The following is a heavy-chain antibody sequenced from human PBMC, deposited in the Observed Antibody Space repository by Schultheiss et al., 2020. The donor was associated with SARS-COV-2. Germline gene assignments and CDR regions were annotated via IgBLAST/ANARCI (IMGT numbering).Heavy chain of an antibody. CDR1: GFTFSNAW. CDR3: AKDAELRYFDWLLSGSWFDP. D-gene: IGHD3-9*01. J-gene: IGHJ5*02. V-gene: IGHV3-48*01. Sequence: GGSLRLSCAASGFTFSNAWMNWVRQAPGKGLEWVSYISSSGSTIYYADSVKGRFTISRDNSKNTLYLQMNSLRAEDTAVYYCAKDAELRYFDWLLSGSWFDPWGQGTLVTVSS. CDR2: ISSSGSTI.